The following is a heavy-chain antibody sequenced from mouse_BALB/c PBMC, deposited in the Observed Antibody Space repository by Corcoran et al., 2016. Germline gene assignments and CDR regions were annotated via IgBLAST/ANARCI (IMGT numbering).Heavy chain of an antibody. CDR3: ARGMITRDYYAMDD. Sequence: EVQLQQSGAELVKPGASVKLSCTASGFNIKDTYMHWVKQRPEQGLEWIGRIDPANGNTKYDPKFQGKATITADTSSNTAYLPLSSLTSEDTSVYFCARGMITRDYYAMDDWGQGTSVTVSS. V-gene: IGHV14-3*02. D-gene: IGHD2-4*01. J-gene: IGHJ4*01. CDR2: IDPANGNT. CDR1: GFNIKDTY.